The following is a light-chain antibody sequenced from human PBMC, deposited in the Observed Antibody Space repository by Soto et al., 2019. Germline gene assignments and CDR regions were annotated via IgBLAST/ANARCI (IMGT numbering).Light chain of an antibody. CDR2: DAS. Sequence: EIVLTQSPATLSLSPGERATLSCRASQSVSVYFAWYQQRPGQAPRLLIYDASNRATGIPARFSGSGSGTDFTLTISSLEPEDFAVYYCQQRSIWPPTFGQGTRLEIK. CDR3: QQRSIWPPT. V-gene: IGKV3-11*01. CDR1: QSVSVY. J-gene: IGKJ5*01.